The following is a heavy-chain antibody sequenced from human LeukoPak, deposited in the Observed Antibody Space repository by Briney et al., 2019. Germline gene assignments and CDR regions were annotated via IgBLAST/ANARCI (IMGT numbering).Heavy chain of an antibody. CDR2: IWYDGSNK. CDR1: GFTFSSYG. V-gene: IGHV3-33*01. D-gene: IGHD2-15*01. Sequence: GGSLRLSCAASGFTFSSYGMHWVRQAPGKGLEWVAVIWYDGSNKYYADSVKGRFTISRDNSKNTLYLQMNSLRAEDTAVYYCARDSTPGGRYTNWFDPWGQGTLVTVSS. CDR3: ARDSTPGGRYTNWFDP. J-gene: IGHJ5*02.